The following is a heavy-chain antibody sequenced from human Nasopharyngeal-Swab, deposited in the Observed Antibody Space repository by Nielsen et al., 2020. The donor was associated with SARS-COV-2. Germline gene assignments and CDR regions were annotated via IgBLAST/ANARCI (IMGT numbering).Heavy chain of an antibody. CDR2: IYYSGST. Sequence: SETLSLTCTVSGGSISSSSYYWGWMRQPPGKGLEWIGSIYYSGSTYYNPSLKSRVTISVDTSKNQFSLKLSSVTAADTAVYYCALQHNTVTTRPFDIWGQGTMVTVSS. CDR1: GGSISSSSYY. CDR3: ALQHNTVTTRPFDI. J-gene: IGHJ3*02. D-gene: IGHD4-17*01. V-gene: IGHV4-39*01.